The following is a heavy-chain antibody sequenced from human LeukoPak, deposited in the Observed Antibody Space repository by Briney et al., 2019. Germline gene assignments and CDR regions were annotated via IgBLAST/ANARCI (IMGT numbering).Heavy chain of an antibody. CDR3: AKDGPGGSYDSSGYYRDDEYFQH. CDR2: ISGSGGST. Sequence: GGSLRLSCAASGFTFSSYAMSWVRQALGKGLEWVSAISGSGGSTYYADSVKGRFTISRDNSKNTLYLQMNSLRAEDTAVYYCAKDGPGGSYDSSGYYRDDEYFQHWGQGTLVTVSS. CDR1: GFTFSSYA. D-gene: IGHD3-22*01. V-gene: IGHV3-23*01. J-gene: IGHJ1*01.